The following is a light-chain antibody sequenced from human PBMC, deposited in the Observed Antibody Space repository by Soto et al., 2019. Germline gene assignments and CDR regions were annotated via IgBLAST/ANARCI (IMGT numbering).Light chain of an antibody. CDR1: SSNIGRNT. CDR3: ATWDVSLNGRV. Sequence: QSVLTQPPSASGTPGQRITISCSGSSSNIGRNTVNWYQQLPGTAPKLLIYDNGQRPSGVPDRYSGSKSGTSASLAISGLQSADEADYYCATWDVSLNGRVFGGGTKVTVL. J-gene: IGLJ3*02. V-gene: IGLV1-44*01. CDR2: DNG.